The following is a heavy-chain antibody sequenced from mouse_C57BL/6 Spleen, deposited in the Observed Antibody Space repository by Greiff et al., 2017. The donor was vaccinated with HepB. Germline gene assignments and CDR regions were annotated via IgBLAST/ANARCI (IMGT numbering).Heavy chain of an antibody. V-gene: IGHV1-74*01. Sequence: VQLQQPGAELVKPGASVKVSCKASGYTFTSYWMHWVKQRPGQGLEWIGRIHPSDSDTNYNQKLKGKGTLTVDKSSSKAYLQLSSLTSEDDAVYYCAMDYGSSYWYFDVWGTGTTVTVSS. CDR2: IHPSDSDT. J-gene: IGHJ1*03. CDR1: GYTFTSYW. D-gene: IGHD1-1*01. CDR3: AMDYGSSYWYFDV.